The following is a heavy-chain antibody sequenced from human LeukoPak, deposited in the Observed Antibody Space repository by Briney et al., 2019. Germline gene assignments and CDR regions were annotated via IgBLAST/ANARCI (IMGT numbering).Heavy chain of an antibody. CDR1: GGSISSSSYY. J-gene: IGHJ5*02. CDR3: ARHLKRRITMVRGTWFDP. D-gene: IGHD3-10*01. V-gene: IGHV4-39*01. Sequence: SETLSLTCTVSGGSISSSSYYWGWIRQPPGKGLEWIGSIYYSGSTYYNPSLKSRVTISVDTSKNQFSLKLSSVTAADTAVYYCARHLKRRITMVRGTWFDPWGQGTLVTVSS. CDR2: IYYSGST.